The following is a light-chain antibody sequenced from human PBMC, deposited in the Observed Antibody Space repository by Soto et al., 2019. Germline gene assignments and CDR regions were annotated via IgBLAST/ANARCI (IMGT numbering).Light chain of an antibody. CDR3: SSYTSNNVWV. J-gene: IGLJ3*02. CDR2: EVT. V-gene: IGLV2-14*01. Sequence: QPASVSGSPGQSITISCTGTSSDVGGYNYVSWYQQHPGKAPKLMIYEVTNRPSGVSNRFSGSKSGNTASLTISGLQAEDEADYYCSSYTSNNVWVFGGGTKLTVL. CDR1: SSDVGGYNY.